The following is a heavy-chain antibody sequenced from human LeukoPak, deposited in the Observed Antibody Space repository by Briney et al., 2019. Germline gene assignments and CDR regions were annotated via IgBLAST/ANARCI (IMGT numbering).Heavy chain of an antibody. CDR2: ISSSGSYT. CDR3: ARPRGAYGDYSGYFDY. D-gene: IGHD4-17*01. CDR1: GFTFSSYW. Sequence: GGSLRLSCAASGFTFSSYWMNWARQAPGKGLEWVSSISSSGSYTNYADSVKGRFTISRDNAKNSLYLQMNNLRAEDTAVYYCARPRGAYGDYSGYFDYWGQGTLVTVSS. J-gene: IGHJ4*02. V-gene: IGHV3-21*06.